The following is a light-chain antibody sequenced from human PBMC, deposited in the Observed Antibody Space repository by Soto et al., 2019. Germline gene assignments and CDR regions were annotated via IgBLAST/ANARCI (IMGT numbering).Light chain of an antibody. CDR1: RNVGSN. Sequence: EIVMTQSPATLSVSVGERATLSCRASRNVGSNLAWYQHKTGQAPRLLIYYASTRATGVPARFSGSGSGTEFALTISSLQSEDFAVYYCQQYSSYSFTFGPGTKVEIK. CDR2: YAS. J-gene: IGKJ3*01. V-gene: IGKV3-15*01. CDR3: QQYSSYSFT.